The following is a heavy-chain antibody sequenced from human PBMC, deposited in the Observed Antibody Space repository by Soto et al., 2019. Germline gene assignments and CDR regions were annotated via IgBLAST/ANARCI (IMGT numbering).Heavy chain of an antibody. CDR1: GFTFTSSA. V-gene: IGHV1-58*01. D-gene: IGHD5-18*01. J-gene: IGHJ4*02. CDR3: EAAPGYSYGYPSFDY. CDR2: IVVGSGNT. Sequence: QMQRVQSGPDVKKPGTSVKVSGKASGFTFTSSAVQWLRQARGQRLEWIGWIVVGSGNTNYAQKFQERVTITRDMSTSTAYMELSSLRSEDTAVYYCEAAPGYSYGYPSFDYWGQGTLVTVSS.